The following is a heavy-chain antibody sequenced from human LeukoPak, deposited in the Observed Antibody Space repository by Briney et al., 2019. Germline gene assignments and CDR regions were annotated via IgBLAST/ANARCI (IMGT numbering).Heavy chain of an antibody. CDR2: INHSGST. D-gene: IGHD3-10*01. CDR1: GGSFSGYY. J-gene: IGHJ4*02. Sequence: SETLSLTCAVYGGSFSGYYWSWIRQPPGKGLEWIGEINHSGSTNYNPSLKSRVTISVDTSKNQFSLKLSSVTAADTAVYYCARRRGATMVRGVIIILYYFDYWGQGTLVTVSS. V-gene: IGHV4-34*01. CDR3: ARRRGATMVRGVIIILYYFDY.